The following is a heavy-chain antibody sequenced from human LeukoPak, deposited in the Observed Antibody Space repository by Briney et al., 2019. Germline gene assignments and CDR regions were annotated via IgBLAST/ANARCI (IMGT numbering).Heavy chain of an antibody. J-gene: IGHJ6*02. CDR2: VSSDGSHT. CDR1: GFTFNTYG. V-gene: IGHV3-30*03. CDR3: ARGQLRYFDWLSSNYYYGMDV. D-gene: IGHD3-9*01. Sequence: GGSLRLSCAASGFTFNTYGLHWVRQAPGKGLEWVAVVSSDGSHTFYGDSVKGRFTISRDNSKNTLYLQMNSLRSEDTAVYFYARGQLRYFDWLSSNYYYGMDVWGQGTTVTVSS.